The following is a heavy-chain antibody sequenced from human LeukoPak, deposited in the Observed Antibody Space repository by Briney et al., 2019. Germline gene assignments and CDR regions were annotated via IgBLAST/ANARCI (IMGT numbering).Heavy chain of an antibody. Sequence: SETLSLTCTVSGGSISSYYWSWIRQPPGKGLEWIGYVYYSGGTNYNPSLKSRVTISVDTSKNQFSLKLSSVTAADTAVYYCARGPSTRLRYFDWFRGGWFDPWGQGTLVTVSS. CDR3: ARGPSTRLRYFDWFRGGWFDP. CDR1: GGSISSYY. D-gene: IGHD3-9*01. J-gene: IGHJ5*02. V-gene: IGHV4-59*12. CDR2: VYYSGGT.